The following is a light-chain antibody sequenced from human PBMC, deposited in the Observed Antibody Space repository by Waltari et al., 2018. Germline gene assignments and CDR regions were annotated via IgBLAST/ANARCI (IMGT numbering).Light chain of an antibody. CDR2: GNS. CDR1: NPNLGQGPE. J-gene: IGLJ1*01. V-gene: IGLV1-40*01. Sequence: VLPHPPSVSAAPGQRVAISSTGSNPNLGQGPEVHWYQQRPGTAPKVLIYGNSDRPSGVSEQCSGAKSGTSASLVITGLQAEDEADYYCQSYDTSPSGYVLGTGTKVTVL. CDR3: QSYDTSPSGYV.